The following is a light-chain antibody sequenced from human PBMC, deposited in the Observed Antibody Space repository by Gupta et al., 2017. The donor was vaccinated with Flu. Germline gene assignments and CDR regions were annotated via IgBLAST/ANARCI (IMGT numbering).Light chain of an antibody. CDR3: SSYSSSSVIVVV. Sequence: SYVSAYHSVVRYQQRPAKTPNLILYAASNRPSAVSARLSCGKSCNTAALIIIGVLVDDDADYYCSSYSSSSVIVVVFGGGTKLTVL. CDR2: AAS. V-gene: IGLV2-14*03. J-gene: IGLJ2*01. CDR1: SYVSAYHS.